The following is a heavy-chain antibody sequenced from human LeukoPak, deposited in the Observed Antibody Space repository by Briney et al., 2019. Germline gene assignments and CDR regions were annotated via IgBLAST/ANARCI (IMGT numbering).Heavy chain of an antibody. J-gene: IGHJ5*02. D-gene: IGHD6-6*01. Sequence: SETLSLTCAVYGGSFSGYYWSWIRQPPGKGLEWIGEINHSGSTNFNPSLKSRVTISADTSKNQFSLKLSSVTAADTAVYYCARGLVAARGQNWFDPWGQGTLVTVSS. CDR3: ARGLVAARGQNWFDP. CDR1: GGSFSGYY. CDR2: INHSGST. V-gene: IGHV4-34*01.